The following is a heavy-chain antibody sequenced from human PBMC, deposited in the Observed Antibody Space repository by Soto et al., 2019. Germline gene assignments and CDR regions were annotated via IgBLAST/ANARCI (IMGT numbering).Heavy chain of an antibody. CDR2: IIPMFGSA. CDR1: GGTFSTYG. Sequence: QVQLVQSGAEVKKGGSSVKVSCTASGGTFSTYGIGWVRQAPGQGLEWMGGIIPMFGSAKYAQKFQGRVTITADESTNTLYMELSSLRSEDTAVYYCARGTFYYDSSGYRHFDYWGQGTLVTVSS. D-gene: IGHD3-22*01. V-gene: IGHV1-69*01. CDR3: ARGTFYYDSSGYRHFDY. J-gene: IGHJ4*02.